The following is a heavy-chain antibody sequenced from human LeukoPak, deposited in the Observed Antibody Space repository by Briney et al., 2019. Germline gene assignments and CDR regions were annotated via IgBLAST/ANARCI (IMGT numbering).Heavy chain of an antibody. Sequence: GGSLRLSCAASGFTVSSNYMSWVRQAPGKGLEWASVIYSGGSTYYADSVKGRFTISRDNSKNTLYLQMNSLRAEDTAVYYRAREGPDSSGYYSDYWGQGTLVTVSS. D-gene: IGHD3-22*01. CDR2: IYSGGST. V-gene: IGHV3-53*01. CDR1: GFTVSSNY. CDR3: AREGPDSSGYYSDY. J-gene: IGHJ4*02.